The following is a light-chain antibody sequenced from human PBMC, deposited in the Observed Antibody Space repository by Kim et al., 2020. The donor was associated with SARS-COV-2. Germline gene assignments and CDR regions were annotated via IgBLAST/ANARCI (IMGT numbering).Light chain of an antibody. CDR3: QQYGSSPTT. V-gene: IGKV3-20*01. Sequence: SPGERTTPSCRASQTLSSSYLAWYQQIPGQAPRLLIYGASSSDTAVPARFSGSGSGTDFTLTISRLEPEDFAVYFCQQYGSSPTTFGQGTRLEIK. CDR1: QTLSSSY. J-gene: IGKJ5*01. CDR2: GAS.